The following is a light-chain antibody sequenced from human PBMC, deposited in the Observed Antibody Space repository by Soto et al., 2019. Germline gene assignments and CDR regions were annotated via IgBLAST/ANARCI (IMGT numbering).Light chain of an antibody. CDR1: HPIKTW. J-gene: IGKJ3*01. CDR3: QQAASFPFT. CDR2: TAS. Sequence: DIHLTQSPASVSAAVGDRINISGRAIHPIKTWLAWYQQKPGKGPKLLIYTASTLETGVPSRFSGSGSGTDFTLTISSLQPEDAAIYSCQQAASFPFTFGPGAKV. V-gene: IGKV1-12*02.